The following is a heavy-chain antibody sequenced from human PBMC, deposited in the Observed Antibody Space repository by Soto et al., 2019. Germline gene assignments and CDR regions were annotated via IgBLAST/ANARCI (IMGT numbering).Heavy chain of an antibody. CDR3: ARDRGSVYSPALDV. V-gene: IGHV3-30*03. Sequence: RSLRIDCAGAGCPARAYGLHGVRQAPGKGLEWVAIISKDGSNKYYADSVKGRFTISRDNSKSTLFLQMNSLRAEDTGLYYCARDRGSVYSPALDVWGQGTTVTVS. J-gene: IGHJ6*02. D-gene: IGHD2-21*01. CDR1: GCPARAYG. CDR2: ISKDGSNK.